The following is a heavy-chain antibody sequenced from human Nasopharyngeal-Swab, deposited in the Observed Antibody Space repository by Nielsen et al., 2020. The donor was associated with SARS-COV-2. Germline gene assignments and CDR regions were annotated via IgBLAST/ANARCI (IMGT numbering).Heavy chain of an antibody. J-gene: IGHJ5*02. Sequence: SETLSLTCAVYGGSFSGYYWSWIRQPPGKGLEWIGEINHSGSTNYNPSLKSRVTISVDTSKNQFSLKLSPVTAADTAVYYCARALGYSSAWGQGTLVTVSS. V-gene: IGHV4-34*01. CDR3: ARALGYSSA. D-gene: IGHD6-19*01. CDR1: GGSFSGYY. CDR2: INHSGST.